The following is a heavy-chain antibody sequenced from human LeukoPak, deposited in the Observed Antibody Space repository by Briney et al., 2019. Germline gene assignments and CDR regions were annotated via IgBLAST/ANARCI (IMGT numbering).Heavy chain of an antibody. CDR1: GFTFSSYA. J-gene: IGHJ3*02. CDR3: AKEGLDTAMVQGAFDI. V-gene: IGHV3-23*01. Sequence: QSGGSLRLSCAASGFTFSSYAMSWVRQAPGKGLEWVSAISGSGGSTYYADSVKGRFTISRDNSKNTLYLQMNSLRAEDTAVYYCAKEGLDTAMVQGAFDIWGQGTMVTVSS. D-gene: IGHD5-18*01. CDR2: ISGSGGST.